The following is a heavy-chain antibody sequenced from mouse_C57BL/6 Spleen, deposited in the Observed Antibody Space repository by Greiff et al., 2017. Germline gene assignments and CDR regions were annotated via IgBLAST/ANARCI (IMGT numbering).Heavy chain of an antibody. CDR3: ARRLERAMDY. V-gene: IGHV1-69*01. CDR1: GYTFTSYW. Sequence: QVHVKQPGAELVMPGASVKLSCKASGYTFTSYWMHWVKQRPGQGLEWIGEIDPSDSYTNYNQKFKGKSTLTVDKSSSTAYMQLSSLTSEDSAVYYCARRLERAMDYWGQGTSVTVSS. CDR2: IDPSDSYT. J-gene: IGHJ4*01.